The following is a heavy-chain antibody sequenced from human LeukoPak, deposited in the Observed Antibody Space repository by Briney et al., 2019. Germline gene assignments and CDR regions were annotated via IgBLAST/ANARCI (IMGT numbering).Heavy chain of an antibody. D-gene: IGHD2-21*02. CDR2: ISYDGSNK. CDR1: GFTFSSYA. CDR3: ARPVVTAIMIAWYFDL. V-gene: IGHV3-30-3*01. J-gene: IGHJ2*01. Sequence: GGSLRLSCAASGFTFSSYAVHWVRQAPGKGLEWVAVISYDGSNKYYADSVKGRFTISRDNSKNTLYLQMNSLRAEDTAVYYCARPVVTAIMIAWYFDLWGRGALVTVSS.